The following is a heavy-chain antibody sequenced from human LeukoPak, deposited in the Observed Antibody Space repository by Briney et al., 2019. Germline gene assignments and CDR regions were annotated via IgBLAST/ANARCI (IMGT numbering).Heavy chain of an antibody. D-gene: IGHD3-10*01. V-gene: IGHV1-2*02. CDR1: GYTFTGYY. CDR2: INPNSGGT. J-gene: IGHJ4*02. Sequence: ASVKVSCKASGYTFTGYYMHWVGQAPGQGLEWMGWINPNSGGTNYAQKFQGRVTMTRDTSISTAYMELSRLRSDDTAVYYCARGLWFGDNGDYWGQGTLVTVSS. CDR3: ARGLWFGDNGDY.